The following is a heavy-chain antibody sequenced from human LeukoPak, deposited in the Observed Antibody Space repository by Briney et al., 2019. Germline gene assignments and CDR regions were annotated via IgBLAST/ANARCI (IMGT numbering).Heavy chain of an antibody. J-gene: IGHJ4*02. CDR2: IYYSGST. CDR1: GGSISSYY. CDR3: ARGSSYDYVWGSYTPLDY. V-gene: IGHV4-59*12. D-gene: IGHD3-16*01. Sequence: KPSETLSLTCTVSGGSISSYYWSWIRQPPGKGLEWIGYIYYSGSTNYNPSLKSRVTISVDTSKNQFSLKLSSVTAADTAVYYCARGSSYDYVWGSYTPLDYWGQGTLVTVSS.